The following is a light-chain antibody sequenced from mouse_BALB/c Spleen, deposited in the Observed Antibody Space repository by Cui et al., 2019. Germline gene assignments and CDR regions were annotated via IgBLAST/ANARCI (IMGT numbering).Light chain of an antibody. CDR2: LTS. J-gene: IGKJ5*01. CDR1: SRVSY. CDR3: QQWSSNPLT. Sequence: QFVHTQSPAPMSASPGEKVTMTCSASSRVSYMYWYQQKPRSSPKPWIYLTSNLASGVPARFSGSGSGTSSSLTISSMEAEDAATYYCQQWSSNPLTFGAGTKLELK. V-gene: IGKV4-68*01.